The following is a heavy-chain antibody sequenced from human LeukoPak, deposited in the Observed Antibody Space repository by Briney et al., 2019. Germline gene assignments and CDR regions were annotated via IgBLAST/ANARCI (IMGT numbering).Heavy chain of an antibody. CDR2: IYYSGST. V-gene: IGHV4-61*01. CDR3: ARGGEYYYGSGSLNWFDP. Sequence: SETLSLTCIVSGGSISSISSKNYHWSWIRQPPGKGLEWIGYIYYSGSTNYNPSLKSRVTISVDTSKNQFSLKLSSVTAADTAVYYCARGGEYYYGSGSLNWFDPWGQGTLVTVSS. J-gene: IGHJ5*02. D-gene: IGHD3-10*01. CDR1: GGSISSISSKNYH.